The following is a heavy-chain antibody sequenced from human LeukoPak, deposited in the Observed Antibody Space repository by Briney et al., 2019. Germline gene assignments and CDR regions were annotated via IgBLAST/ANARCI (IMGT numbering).Heavy chain of an antibody. CDR2: IIPIFGTA. CDR3: ASGVYTYAFFSRFYFDS. CDR1: GGTFSIYA. J-gene: IGHJ4*02. Sequence: GASVKVSCKSSGGTFSIYAISWVRQAPGQGLEGRVGIIPIFGTANYAQKFQGRVTITADESTNTAYMEVSSMRSEETAVYYCASGVYTYAFFSRFYFDSWGQGTLVTVSS. D-gene: IGHD3/OR15-3a*01. V-gene: IGHV1-69*13.